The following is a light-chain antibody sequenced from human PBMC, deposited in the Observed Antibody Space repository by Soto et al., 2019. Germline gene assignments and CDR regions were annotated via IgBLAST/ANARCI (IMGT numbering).Light chain of an antibody. CDR1: SGYSNYK. CDR2: VGTGGIVG. Sequence: QPVLTQPPSASASLGASVTLTCTLSSGYSNYKVDWYQQRPGKGPRFVMRVGTGGIVGSKGDGIPDRFSVLGSGLNRYLTIKNIQEEDESDYHCGADHGSGSNFLVLFGGGTKLTVL. V-gene: IGLV9-49*01. J-gene: IGLJ2*01. CDR3: GADHGSGSNFLVL.